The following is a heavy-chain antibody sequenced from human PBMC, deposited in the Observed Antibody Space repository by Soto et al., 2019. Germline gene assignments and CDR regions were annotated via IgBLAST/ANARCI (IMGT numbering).Heavy chain of an antibody. CDR3: AGGSSLCWECFHH. D-gene: IGHD2-2*01. CDR1: GCSISSYY. V-gene: IGHV4-59*01. Sequence: SETLSLTCTFSGCSISSYYWSWIRQPPGKGLEYIGHIYYSGSTIHSPSLKSRATISVDTSKNQFSLKLTSVTAADTAVYYCAGGSSLCWECFHHWGQGILVTVSS. J-gene: IGHJ1*01. CDR2: IYYSGST.